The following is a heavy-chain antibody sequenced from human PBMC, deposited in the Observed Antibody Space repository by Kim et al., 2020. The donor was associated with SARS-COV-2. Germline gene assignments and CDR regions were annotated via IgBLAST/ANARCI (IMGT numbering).Heavy chain of an antibody. J-gene: IGHJ6*02. D-gene: IGHD3-10*01. CDR1: GGSISSGGYS. CDR2: IYHSGST. Sequence: SETLSLTCAVSGGSISSGGYSWSWIRQPPGKGLEWIGYIYHSGSTYYNPSLKSRVTISVDRSKNQFSLKLSSVTAADTAVYYCARDRGYYGSGSPPLYYYYYGMDVWGHGTTVTVSS. V-gene: IGHV4-30-2*01. CDR3: ARDRGYYGSGSPPLYYYYYGMDV.